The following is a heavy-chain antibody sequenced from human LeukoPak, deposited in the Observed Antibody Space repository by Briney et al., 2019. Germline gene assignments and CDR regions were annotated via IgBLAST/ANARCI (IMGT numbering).Heavy chain of an antibody. CDR2: ISTYNGNT. Sequence: GASVKVSCKASGYTFVTYGINWVRQAPGQGPEWIGWISTYNGNTKYALKFQDRVTLTGDTSTTTAYMELKSLTSDDRAVYYCARASFDHWGQGTLVIVSS. V-gene: IGHV1-18*01. CDR1: GYTFVTYG. J-gene: IGHJ4*02. CDR3: ARASFDH.